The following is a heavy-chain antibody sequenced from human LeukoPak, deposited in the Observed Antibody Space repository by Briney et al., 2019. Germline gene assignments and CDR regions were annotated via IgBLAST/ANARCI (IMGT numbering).Heavy chain of an antibody. CDR3: ARDFSRLSSGGPDY. CDR2: ISAYNCNT. V-gene: IGHV1-18*04. Sequence: ASVTVSCKASGYTFTSYGISWVRQAPGQGLEWMGWISAYNCNTNYAQKLQGRVTMTTDTSTSTAYMELRSLRSDDTAVYYCARDFSRLSSGGPDYWGQGTLVTVSS. D-gene: IGHD6-19*01. J-gene: IGHJ4*02. CDR1: GYTFTSYG.